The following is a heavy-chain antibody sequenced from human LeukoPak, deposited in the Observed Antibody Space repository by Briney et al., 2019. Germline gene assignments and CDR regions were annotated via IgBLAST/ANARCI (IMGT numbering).Heavy chain of an antibody. CDR1: GGSISSYY. CDR3: ARRVDGSGSYDY. D-gene: IGHD3-10*01. V-gene: IGHV4-59*08. CDR2: IYYSGST. Sequence: SETLSLTSTVSGGSISSYYWSWIRQPPGKGLEWIGYIYYSGSTNYNPSLKSRVTISVDTSKNQFSLKLSSVTAADTAVYYCARRVDGSGSYDYWGQGTLVTVSS. J-gene: IGHJ4*02.